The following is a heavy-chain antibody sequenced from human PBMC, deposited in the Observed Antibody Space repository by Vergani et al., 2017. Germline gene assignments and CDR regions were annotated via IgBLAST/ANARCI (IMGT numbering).Heavy chain of an antibody. CDR3: ARASGDYGWFDP. D-gene: IGHD4-17*01. V-gene: IGHV4-61*02. CDR2: IYTSGST. J-gene: IGHJ5*02. CDR1: GGSISSGSYY. Sequence: QVQLQESGPGLVKPSQTLSLTCTVSGGSISSGSYYWSWIRQPAGKGLEWIGRIYTSGSTNYHPSLKSRVTISVDTSKHQFSLKLSSVTAADTAVYYCARASGDYGWFDPWGQGTLVTVSS.